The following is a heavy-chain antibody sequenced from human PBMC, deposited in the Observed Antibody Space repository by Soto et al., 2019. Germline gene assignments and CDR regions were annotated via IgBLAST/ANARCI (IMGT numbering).Heavy chain of an antibody. Sequence: GGSLRLSCAASGFSFDRYAMHWVRQVPGRGLEWVAGLNWRGDNVAYVDSVKGRFTISRDNAKQSLFLQMDSLRPEDTAHYYCANDRYDLSWYERALDFWGDGIPVTVSS. D-gene: IGHD5-12*01. CDR3: ANDRYDLSWYERALDF. J-gene: IGHJ4*01. CDR2: LNWRGDNV. V-gene: IGHV3-9*01. CDR1: GFSFDRYA.